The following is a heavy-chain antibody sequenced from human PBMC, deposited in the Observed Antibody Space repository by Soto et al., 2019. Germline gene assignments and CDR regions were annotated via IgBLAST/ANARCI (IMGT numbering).Heavy chain of an antibody. CDR2: INPLPTSGST. CDR1: GYIFTNYY. CDR3: ARDLAAAVS. D-gene: IGHD6-25*01. V-gene: IGHV1-46*03. J-gene: IGHJ4*02. Sequence: QVQLVQSGAEVKKPGASVKVSCKASGYIFTNYYIHWVRQTPGQGLEWMAIINPLPTSGSTNYAQKFQGRVTVTRDTSTSTVYLELSSLRSDDTGGYYCARDLAAAVSGGEGTLVTVSS.